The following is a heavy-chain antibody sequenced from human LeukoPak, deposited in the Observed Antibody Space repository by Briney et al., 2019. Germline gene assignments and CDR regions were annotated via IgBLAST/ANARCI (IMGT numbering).Heavy chain of an antibody. D-gene: IGHD1-20*01. Sequence: PGGSLRLSCAASGFTFSSYEIHWVRQAPGKGLEWISYISSSGSTRYYADSVKGRFTISRDNAKNSLYLQMNSLRAEDTAVYYCARDFRGVTGTTLDYWGQGTLVTVSS. J-gene: IGHJ4*02. V-gene: IGHV3-48*03. CDR1: GFTFSSYE. CDR3: ARDFRGVTGTTLDY. CDR2: ISSSGSTR.